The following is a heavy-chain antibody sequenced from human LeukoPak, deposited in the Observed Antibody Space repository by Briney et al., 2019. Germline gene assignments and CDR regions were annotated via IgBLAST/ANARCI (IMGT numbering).Heavy chain of an antibody. CDR1: GGSISSGGYS. CDR3: ARAYYDSSGYDDAFDI. CDR2: IYHSGST. V-gene: IGHV4-30-2*01. J-gene: IGHJ3*02. D-gene: IGHD3-22*01. Sequence: PQTLSLTCAVSGGSISSGGYSWSWIRQPPGKGLEWIGYIYHSGSTYYNPSLKSRVTISVDRSKNQFSLKLSSVTAADTAVYYCARAYYDSSGYDDAFDIWGQGTMVTVSS.